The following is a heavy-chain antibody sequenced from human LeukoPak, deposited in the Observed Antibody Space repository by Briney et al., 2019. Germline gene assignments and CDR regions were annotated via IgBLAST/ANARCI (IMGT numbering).Heavy chain of an antibody. CDR1: GGSISSGGYY. J-gene: IGHJ3*02. CDR3: ARGSGNPFFDI. D-gene: IGHD3-10*01. Sequence: SETLSLTCTVSGGSISSGGYYWSWIRQPPGKGLEWIGYIYHSGSTYYNPSLKSRVTISVDRSKNQFSLKLSSVTAADTAVYYCARGSGNPFFDIWGQGTMVTVSS. V-gene: IGHV4-30-2*01. CDR2: IYHSGST.